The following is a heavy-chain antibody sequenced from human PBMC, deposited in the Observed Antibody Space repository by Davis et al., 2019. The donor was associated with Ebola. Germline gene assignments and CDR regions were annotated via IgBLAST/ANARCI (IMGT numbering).Heavy chain of an antibody. CDR2: INPNSGGT. CDR3: ATSVWGSYKDAFDI. J-gene: IGHJ3*02. D-gene: IGHD3-16*01. Sequence: ASVKVSCKASGYTFTGYYMHWVRQAPGQGLEWMGRINPNSGGTNYAQKFQGRVTMTRDTSISTAYMELSRLRSDDTAVYYCATSVWGSYKDAFDIWGQGTMVTVSS. V-gene: IGHV1-2*06. CDR1: GYTFTGYY.